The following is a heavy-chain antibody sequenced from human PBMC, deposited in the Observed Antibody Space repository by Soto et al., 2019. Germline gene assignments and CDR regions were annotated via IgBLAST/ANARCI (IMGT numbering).Heavy chain of an antibody. J-gene: IGHJ6*02. V-gene: IGHV5-51*01. Sequence: GESLKISCKGSGYSFTSYWIGWVRQMPGKGLEWMGIIYPGDSDTRYSPSFQGQVTISADKSISTAYLQWSSLKASDTAMYYCARHVDFGEEGYYYYGMDVWGQGTTVTVSS. D-gene: IGHD3-10*01. CDR3: ARHVDFGEEGYYYYGMDV. CDR1: GYSFTSYW. CDR2: IYPGDSDT.